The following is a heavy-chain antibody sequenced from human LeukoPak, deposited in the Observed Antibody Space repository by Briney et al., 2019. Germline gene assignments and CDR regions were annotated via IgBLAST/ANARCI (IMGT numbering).Heavy chain of an antibody. D-gene: IGHD6-13*01. V-gene: IGHV3-74*01. CDR2: INSDGSIT. CDR1: GFTFSSHW. CDR3: GRTNPPLAGNYFDY. Sequence: TGGSPRLSCVASGFTFSSHWMHWVRQAPGKGLVWVSRINSDGSITTYADSVKGRFTISRDNAKNTLYLQMNSLRAEDTAVYYCGRTNPPLAGNYFDYWGQGSLVTVSS. J-gene: IGHJ4*02.